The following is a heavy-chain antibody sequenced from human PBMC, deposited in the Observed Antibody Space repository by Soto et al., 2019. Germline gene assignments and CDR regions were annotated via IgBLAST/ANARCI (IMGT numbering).Heavy chain of an antibody. D-gene: IGHD3-10*01. V-gene: IGHV5-10-1*01. CDR1: GYSFTSYW. CDR2: IGPSDSYT. Sequence: EVQLVQSGAEVKKPGESLRISCKGSGYSFTSYWISWVRQMPGKGLEGMGRIGPSDSYTNYSPSFQGHVTISADKSTSTAYLQWSSLKASDTALYSCARLAMVRGVPTYGIDVWGQGTMVTVSS. J-gene: IGHJ6*02. CDR3: ARLAMVRGVPTYGIDV.